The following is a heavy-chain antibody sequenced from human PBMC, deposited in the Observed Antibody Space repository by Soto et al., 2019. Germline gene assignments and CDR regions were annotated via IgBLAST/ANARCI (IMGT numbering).Heavy chain of an antibody. Sequence: GGSLRLSCAASGFTVSSNYMSWVRQAPGKGLEWVSVIYSGGSTYYADSVKGRFTISRDNSKNTLYLQMNSLRAEDTAVYYCARDMRFGVGLGRYYHYYMDVWGKGTTVTVSS. CDR3: ARDMRFGVGLGRYYHYYMDV. D-gene: IGHD3-16*01. J-gene: IGHJ6*03. V-gene: IGHV3-66*01. CDR1: GFTVSSNY. CDR2: IYSGGST.